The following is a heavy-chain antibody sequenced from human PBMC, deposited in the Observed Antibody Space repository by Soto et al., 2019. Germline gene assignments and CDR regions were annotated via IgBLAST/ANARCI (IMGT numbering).Heavy chain of an antibody. CDR1: GFTFSSYG. D-gene: IGHD2-2*01. J-gene: IGHJ4*02. CDR3: AKDSRVVVVPAFPDY. CDR2: ISYGGSNK. Sequence: PGGSLRLSCAASGFTFSSYGMHWVRQAPGKGLEWVAVISYGGSNKYYADSVKGRFTISRDNSKNTLYLQMNSLRAEDTAVYYCAKDSRVVVVPAFPDYWGQGTLVTVSS. V-gene: IGHV3-30*18.